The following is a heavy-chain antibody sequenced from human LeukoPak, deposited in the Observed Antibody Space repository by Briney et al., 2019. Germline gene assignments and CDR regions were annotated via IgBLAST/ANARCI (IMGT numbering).Heavy chain of an antibody. CDR2: TYFRSKWYN. Sequence: SQTLSLTCAISGDSVSSNSAAWNWIRQSPSRGLEWLGRTYFRSKWYNDYAVSVKSRITINPDTSKYQLSLQLNSVTPEDTAVYYCARDHCSGGSCYWRFDYWGQGTLVTVSS. CDR3: ARDHCSGGSCYWRFDY. D-gene: IGHD2-15*01. J-gene: IGHJ4*02. CDR1: GDSVSSNSAA. V-gene: IGHV6-1*01.